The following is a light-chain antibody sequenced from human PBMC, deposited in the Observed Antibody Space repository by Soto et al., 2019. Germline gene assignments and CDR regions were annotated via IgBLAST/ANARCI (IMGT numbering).Light chain of an antibody. V-gene: IGLV2-23*02. Sequence: QSALTQPASVSGSPGQSITISCTGPNRDVGSYNLVSWYQQYPGKAPKLMIYEDSKRPSGVSDRFSGSNSGNAASLTISGLQAEDEADYYCCSYPDSSTFVVFGGGTQLTVL. CDR3: CSYPDSSTFVV. CDR2: EDS. CDR1: NRDVGSYNL. J-gene: IGLJ2*01.